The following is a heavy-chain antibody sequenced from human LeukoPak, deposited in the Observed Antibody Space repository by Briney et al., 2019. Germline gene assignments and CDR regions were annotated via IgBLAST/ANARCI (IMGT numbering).Heavy chain of an antibody. J-gene: IGHJ4*02. CDR3: AKVGMTYYYDSSGYLDY. Sequence: GGSLRLSCAASGFTFSSYAMSWARQAPGKGLEWVSAISGSGGSTYYADSVKGRFTISRDNSKNTLYPQMNSLRAEDTAVYYCAKVGMTYYYDSSGYLDYWGQGTLVTVSS. V-gene: IGHV3-23*01. D-gene: IGHD3-22*01. CDR1: GFTFSSYA. CDR2: ISGSGGST.